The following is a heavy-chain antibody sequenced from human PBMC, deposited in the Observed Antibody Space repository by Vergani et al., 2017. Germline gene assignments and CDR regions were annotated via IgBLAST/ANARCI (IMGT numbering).Heavy chain of an antibody. CDR1: GYTFTGYY. J-gene: IGHJ4*02. CDR3: ARDMFESNTYYYDSSDY. CDR2: INPNSGGT. V-gene: IGHV1-2*04. Sequence: QVQLVQSGAEVKKPGASVKVSCKASGYTFTGYYMHWVRQAPGQGLEWMGWINPNSGGTNYAQKFQGWVTMTRDTSISTAYMELRSLRSDDTAVYYCARDMFESNTYYYDSSDYWGQGTLVTVSS. D-gene: IGHD3-22*01.